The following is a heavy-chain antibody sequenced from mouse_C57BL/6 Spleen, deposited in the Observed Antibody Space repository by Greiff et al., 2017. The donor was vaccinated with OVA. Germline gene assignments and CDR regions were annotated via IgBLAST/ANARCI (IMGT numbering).Heavy chain of an antibody. CDR2: IDPEDGET. J-gene: IGHJ2*01. Sequence: EVQLQQSGAELVKPGASVKISCKASGYAFSSYWMNWVKQRTEQGLEWIGRIDPEDGETKYAPKFQGKATITADTSSNTAYLQLSSLTSEDTAVYYCARGNSDFDYWGQGTTLTVSS. CDR1: GYAFSSYW. CDR3: ARGNSDFDY. V-gene: IGHV14-2*01. D-gene: IGHD2-1*01.